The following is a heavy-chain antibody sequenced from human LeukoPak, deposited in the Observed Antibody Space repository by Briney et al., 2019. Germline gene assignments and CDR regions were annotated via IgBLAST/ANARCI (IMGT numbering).Heavy chain of an antibody. V-gene: IGHV3-48*01. CDR2: ISSSSSTI. CDR3: AREGGAGSFDY. J-gene: IGHJ4*02. D-gene: IGHD3-16*01. CDR1: GFTFSSYS. Sequence: PGGSLRLSCAASGFTFSSYSMNWVRQAPGKGLEWVSYISSSSSTIYYADSVKGRFTISRDNAKNSLYLQMNSLRAEDTAVYYCAREGGAGSFDYWGQGTLVTVSS.